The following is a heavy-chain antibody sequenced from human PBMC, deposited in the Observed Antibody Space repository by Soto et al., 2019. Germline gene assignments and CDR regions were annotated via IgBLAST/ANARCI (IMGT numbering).Heavy chain of an antibody. V-gene: IGHV1-69*13. CDR1: GGTFSSYA. J-gene: IGHJ3*02. Sequence: ASVKVSCKASGGTFSSYAISWVRHAPGQGLEWMGGIIPIFGTANYAQKFQGRVTITADESTSTAYMELSSLRSEDTAVYYCARDPASSGYYGVFDIWGQGTMVTVSS. D-gene: IGHD3-22*01. CDR2: IIPIFGTA. CDR3: ARDPASSGYYGVFDI.